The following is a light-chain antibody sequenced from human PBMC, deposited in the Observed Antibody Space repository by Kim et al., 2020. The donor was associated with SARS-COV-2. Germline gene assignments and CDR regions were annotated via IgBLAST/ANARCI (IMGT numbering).Light chain of an antibody. CDR2: QDS. J-gene: IGLJ2*01. CDR1: KLGDKY. Sequence: SYELTQPPSVSVSPGQTASITCSGDKLGDKYACWHQQKPGQSPVLVLYQDSKRPSGIPERFSGSNSGNTATLTISGTQALDEADYYCQAWDSSPASFGGG. V-gene: IGLV3-1*01. CDR3: QAWDSSPAS.